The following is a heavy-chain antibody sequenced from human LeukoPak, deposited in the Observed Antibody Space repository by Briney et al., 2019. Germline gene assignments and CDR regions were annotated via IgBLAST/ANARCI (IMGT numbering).Heavy chain of an antibody. CDR2: IYPGDSDT. J-gene: IGHJ4*02. Sequence: GESLKISCKGSGYNFAIYWIAWVCQMPGKGLEWIGIIYPGDSDTTYSPSFQGQVTISADKSISTAYLQWSSLKASDTAIYYCARQQGNYGGNLGYWGQGTLVTVSS. CDR3: ARQQGNYGGNLGY. V-gene: IGHV5-51*01. D-gene: IGHD4-23*01. CDR1: GYNFAIYW.